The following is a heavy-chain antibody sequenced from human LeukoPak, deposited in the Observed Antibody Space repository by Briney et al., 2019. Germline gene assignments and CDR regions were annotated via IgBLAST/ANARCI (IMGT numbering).Heavy chain of an antibody. CDR1: GFTFSSYA. CDR2: ISGSGGST. Sequence: GASLRLSCAASGFTFSSYAMSWVRQAPGKGLEWVSGISGSGGSTYYADSVKGRFTISRDNSKKTLYLQMNSLRAEDTAVYYCAKERYGEYDNWFDPWGQGTLVTVSS. V-gene: IGHV3-23*01. D-gene: IGHD4-17*01. J-gene: IGHJ5*02. CDR3: AKERYGEYDNWFDP.